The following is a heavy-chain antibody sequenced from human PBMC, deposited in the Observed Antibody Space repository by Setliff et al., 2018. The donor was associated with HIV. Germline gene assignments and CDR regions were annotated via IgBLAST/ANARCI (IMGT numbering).Heavy chain of an antibody. V-gene: IGHV4-31*03. CDR1: GVSVGSGDYY. CDR2: IFHSGDT. J-gene: IGHJ4*02. D-gene: IGHD6-6*01. Sequence: ASETLSLTCSVSGVSVGSGDYYWHWIPQHPEKALEWIGYIFHSGDTYYNPSLKSRISMSVDTSKNQFSLELTSLTAADTAVYYCATRPRIAARPFDYWGQGMLVTVSS. CDR3: ATRPRIAARPFDY.